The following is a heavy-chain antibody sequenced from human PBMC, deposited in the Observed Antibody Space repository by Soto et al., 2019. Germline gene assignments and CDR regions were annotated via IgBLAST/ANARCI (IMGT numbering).Heavy chain of an antibody. CDR3: AKDRGGSYYYDAFDI. D-gene: IGHD1-26*01. V-gene: IGHV3-23*01. J-gene: IGHJ3*02. Sequence: EVKLLESGGDLVQPGGSLRLSCAASGFTFSTYAMSWVRQAPGKGLEWVSSIGSGPDDSDSADSVKGRFIISRDNSKNTLYLQMNSLRAEDTAVYYCAKDRGGSYYYDAFDIWGQGTMVTVSS. CDR2: IGSGPDDS. CDR1: GFTFSTYA.